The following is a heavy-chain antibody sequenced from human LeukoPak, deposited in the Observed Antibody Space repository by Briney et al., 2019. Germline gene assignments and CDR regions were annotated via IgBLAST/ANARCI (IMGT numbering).Heavy chain of an antibody. D-gene: IGHD2-2*01. Sequence: SGGSLRLSCAASGFTFSSYSMNWLRQAPGKGLEWVSSISSSSSYIYYADSVKGRFTISRDNAKNSLYLQMNGLRAEDTAVYYCARYCSSTSCYDAFDIWGQGTMVTVSS. CDR2: ISSSSSYI. J-gene: IGHJ3*02. V-gene: IGHV3-21*01. CDR1: GFTFSSYS. CDR3: ARYCSSTSCYDAFDI.